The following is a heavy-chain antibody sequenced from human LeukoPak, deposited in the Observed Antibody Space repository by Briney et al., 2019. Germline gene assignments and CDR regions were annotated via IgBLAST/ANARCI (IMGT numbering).Heavy chain of an antibody. D-gene: IGHD3-10*01. CDR2: INPNSGGT. CDR1: GYTFTGHY. V-gene: IGHV1-2*02. CDR3: ARGPYYYGSGSYYLGPNFDY. J-gene: IGHJ4*02. Sequence: ASVKVSCKASGYTFTGHYMHWVRQAPGQGLEWMGWINPNSGGTNYAQKFQGRVTMTRDTSISTAYMELSRLRSDDTAVYYCARGPYYYGSGSYYLGPNFDYWGQGTLVTVSS.